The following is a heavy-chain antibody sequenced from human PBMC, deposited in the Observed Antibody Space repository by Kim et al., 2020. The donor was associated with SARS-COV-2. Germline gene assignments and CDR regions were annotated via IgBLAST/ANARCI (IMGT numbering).Heavy chain of an antibody. D-gene: IGHD3-16*01. Sequence: GGSLRLSCAASGFTFSSYAMSWVRQAPGKGLEWVSAISGSGGSTYYADSVKGRFTISRDNSKNTLYLQMNSLRAEDTAVYYCAKDYIERATKWGSWYFDYWGQGTLVTVSS. CDR1: GFTFSSYA. CDR3: AKDYIERATKWGSWYFDY. J-gene: IGHJ4*02. V-gene: IGHV3-23*01. CDR2: ISGSGGST.